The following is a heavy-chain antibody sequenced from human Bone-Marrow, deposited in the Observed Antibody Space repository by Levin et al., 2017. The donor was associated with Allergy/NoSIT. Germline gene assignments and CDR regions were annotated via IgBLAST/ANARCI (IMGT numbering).Heavy chain of an antibody. CDR2: VSAEGHT. V-gene: IGHV3-53*01. D-gene: IGHD3-10*01. CDR3: ANQRGDY. CDR1: GFIVSNGF. Sequence: GGSLRLSCAASGFIVSNGFMSWVRQAPGKGLEWVSVVSAEGHTYYVDSVKGRFTISRDISKNTLYLLMNSLRVEDTAIYYCANQRGDYWGQGTQVTVSS. J-gene: IGHJ4*02.